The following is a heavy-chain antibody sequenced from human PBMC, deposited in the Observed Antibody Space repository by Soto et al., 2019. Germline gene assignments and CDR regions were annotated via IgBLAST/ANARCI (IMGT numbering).Heavy chain of an antibody. CDR1: GGSISSYY. Sequence: PSETLSLTCTVSGGSISSYYWSWIRQPPGKGLEWIGYIYYSGSTNYNPSLKSRVTISVDTSKNQFSLKLSSVTAADTAVYYCARARWSSSDYGMDVWGQGTTVTVSS. D-gene: IGHD6-13*01. CDR3: ARARWSSSDYGMDV. V-gene: IGHV4-59*01. J-gene: IGHJ6*02. CDR2: IYYSGST.